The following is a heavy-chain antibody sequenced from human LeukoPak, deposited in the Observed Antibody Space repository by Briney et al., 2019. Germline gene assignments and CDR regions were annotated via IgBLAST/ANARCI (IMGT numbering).Heavy chain of an antibody. CDR2: IYHSGST. V-gene: IGHV4-4*02. CDR3: ASCDSSSWYADWFDS. Sequence: SGTLSLTCAVSGGSISSSNWWSWVRQPPGKGLERIGEIYHSGSTNYNPSLKSRVTISVDKSKNQFSLKLSSVTAADTAVYYCASCDSSSWYADWFDSWGQGTLVTVSS. J-gene: IGHJ5*01. CDR1: GGSISSSNW. D-gene: IGHD6-13*01.